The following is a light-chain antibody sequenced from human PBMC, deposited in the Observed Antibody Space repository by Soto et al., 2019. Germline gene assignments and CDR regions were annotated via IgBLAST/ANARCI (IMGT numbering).Light chain of an antibody. J-gene: IGKJ4*01. CDR3: QQYGGSPLT. Sequence: TQSPSSLSASVGDRVTITCRASQSISSSLAWYQQKPGQAPRLLFFGVSNRAAGVPDRFGGSGSGTDFTLTISRLEPEDFAVYYCQQYGGSPLTFGGGTKVDIK. V-gene: IGKV3-20*01. CDR1: QSISSS. CDR2: GVS.